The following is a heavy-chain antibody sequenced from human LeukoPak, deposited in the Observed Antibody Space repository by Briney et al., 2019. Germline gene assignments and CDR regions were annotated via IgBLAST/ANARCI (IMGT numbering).Heavy chain of an antibody. CDR3: ARDHRPIAVAGTISD. J-gene: IGHJ4*02. Sequence: GGSLRLSCAASGFTFDDYGLSWVRQVPGKGLEWVSSISSSSSYIYYADSVKGRFTISRDNAKNSLYLQMNSLRAEDTAVYYCARDHRPIAVAGTISDWGQGTLVTVSS. V-gene: IGHV3-21*01. D-gene: IGHD6-19*01. CDR1: GFTFDDYG. CDR2: ISSSSSYI.